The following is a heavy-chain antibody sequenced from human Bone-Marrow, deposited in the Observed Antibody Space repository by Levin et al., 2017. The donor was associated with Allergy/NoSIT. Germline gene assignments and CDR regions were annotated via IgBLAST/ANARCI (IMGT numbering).Heavy chain of an antibody. J-gene: IGHJ6*03. CDR2: IYTSGST. CDR3: ATYTWKQLPDISYHYMDV. V-gene: IGHV4-61*09. CDR1: GGSISSGSYY. Sequence: PSQTLSLTCTVSGGSISSGSYYWTWIRQPAGKGLEWIGHIYTSGSTSYNPSLESRVTMSVDTSKNHFSLTLSSVTAADTAVYYCATYTWKQLPDISYHYMDVWGKGTTVTVSS. D-gene: IGHD5-18*01.